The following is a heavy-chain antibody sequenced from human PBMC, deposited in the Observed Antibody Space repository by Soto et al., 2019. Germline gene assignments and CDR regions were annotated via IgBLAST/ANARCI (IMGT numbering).Heavy chain of an antibody. CDR2: INHSGST. V-gene: IGHV4-34*01. D-gene: IGHD1-1*01. Sequence: SETLSLTCAVYGGSFSGYYWSWIRQPPGKGLEWIGEINHSGSTNYNPSLKSRVTISVDTSKNQFSLKLSSLTAADTAVYYCARYGKHPADYWGQGTLVTVSS. CDR1: GGSFSGYY. CDR3: ARYGKHPADY. J-gene: IGHJ4*02.